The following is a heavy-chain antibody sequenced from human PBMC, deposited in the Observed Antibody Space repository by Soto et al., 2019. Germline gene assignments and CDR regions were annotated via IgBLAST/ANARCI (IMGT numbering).Heavy chain of an antibody. CDR1: GGSISSGGYY. Sequence: QVQLQESGPGLVKPSQTLSLTCTVSGGSISSGGYYWSWIRQHPGKGLEWIGYIYYSGSTYYNPSLKSRVTISVDPSKNQFSLKLSSVTAGDTAVYYCARGAGLLWFGEGGDYYGMDVWGQGTTVTVSS. CDR3: ARGAGLLWFGEGGDYYGMDV. D-gene: IGHD3-10*01. J-gene: IGHJ6*02. CDR2: IYYSGST. V-gene: IGHV4-31*03.